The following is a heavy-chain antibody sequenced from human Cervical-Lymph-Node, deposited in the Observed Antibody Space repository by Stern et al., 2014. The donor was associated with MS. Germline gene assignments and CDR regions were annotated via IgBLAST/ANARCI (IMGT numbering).Heavy chain of an antibody. CDR2: FYSGIST. J-gene: IGHJ5*02. D-gene: IGHD5-24*01. CDR3: TREMAARRLDP. Sequence: EVQLEESGGTLVQPGGSLRLSCAASGSTVNSNYMTWGRQAPGKGLEWVSIFYSGISTYYAESVKGRFSFSIDNSKNTLFLHMNNLRVEDTAMYYCTREMAARRLDPWGQGTLVIVSA. V-gene: IGHV3-66*01. CDR1: GSTVNSNY.